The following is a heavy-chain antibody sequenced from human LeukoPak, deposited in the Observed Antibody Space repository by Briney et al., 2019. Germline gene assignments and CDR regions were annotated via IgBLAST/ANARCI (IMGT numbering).Heavy chain of an antibody. CDR2: IYPGDSDT. D-gene: IGHD1-26*01. CDR3: ARHETGSYLRPPGDY. J-gene: IGHJ4*02. V-gene: IGHV5-51*01. Sequence: GESLKISCKDYGYNFASYWIGWVRQMPGKGLEWMGIIYPGDSDTRYSPSFQGQVTISADKSISTAYLQWTSLKASDTAMYDCARHETGSYLRPPGDYWGQGTLVTVSS. CDR1: GYNFASYW.